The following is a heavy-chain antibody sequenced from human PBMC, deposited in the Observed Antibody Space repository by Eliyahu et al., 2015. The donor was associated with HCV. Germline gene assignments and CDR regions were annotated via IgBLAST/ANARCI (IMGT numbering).Heavy chain of an antibody. J-gene: IGHJ4*02. V-gene: IGHV3-21*01. CDR2: ISXSSSYI. CDR1: GFTFSSYS. D-gene: IGHD3-16*02. CDR3: ARESIMITFGGVIDPSDYFDY. Sequence: EVQLVESGGALVKPGGSLRLSCAASGFTFSSYSXXWVRQAPGKGLEWVSSISXSSSYIYYADSVKGRFTISRDNAKNSLYLQMNSLRAEDTAVYYCARESIMITFGGVIDPSDYFDYWGQGTLVTVSS.